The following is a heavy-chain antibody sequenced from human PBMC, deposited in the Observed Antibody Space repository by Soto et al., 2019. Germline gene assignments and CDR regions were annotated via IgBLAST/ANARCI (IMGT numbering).Heavy chain of an antibody. CDR2: ISYDGSNK. CDR1: GFTFSSYG. CDR3: AKDNQLPHPLGLFENWFDP. Sequence: ESGGGVVQPGRSLRLSCAASGFTFSSYGMHWVRQAPGKGLEWVAVISYDGSNKYYADSVKGRFTISRDNSKNTLYLQMNSLRAEDTAVYYCAKDNQLPHPLGLFENWFDPWGQGTLVTVSS. J-gene: IGHJ5*02. V-gene: IGHV3-30*18. D-gene: IGHD2-2*01.